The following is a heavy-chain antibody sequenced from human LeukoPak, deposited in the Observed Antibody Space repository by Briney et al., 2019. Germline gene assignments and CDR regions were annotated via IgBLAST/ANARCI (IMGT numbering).Heavy chain of an antibody. D-gene: IGHD5-24*01. CDR3: AKDGVEMATAYFDY. V-gene: IGHV3-23*01. Sequence: GGSLRLSCAASGFTFSSYAMSWVRQAPGKGLEWVSGISGSGGTTFYPDSVKGRFSSSRDNSKNTLYLQMNSLRAEDTAVYYCAKDGVEMATAYFDYWGQGTLVTVSS. CDR1: GFTFSSYA. J-gene: IGHJ4*02. CDR2: ISGSGGTT.